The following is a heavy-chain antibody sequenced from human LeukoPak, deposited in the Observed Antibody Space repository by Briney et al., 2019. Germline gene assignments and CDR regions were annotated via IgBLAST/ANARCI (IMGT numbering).Heavy chain of an antibody. V-gene: IGHV4-61*01. CDR3: ARDRYNWNDVMGDYYYYGMDV. CDR2: IYYSGST. D-gene: IGHD1-1*01. J-gene: IGHJ6*04. Sequence: SGTLSLTCTVSGGSVSSGSYYWSWIRQPPGTGLEWIGYIYYSGSTSYNPSLKSRVTISVDTSKNQFSLKLSSVTAADTAVYYCARDRYNWNDVMGDYYYYGMDVWGKGTTVTVSS. CDR1: GGSVSSGSYY.